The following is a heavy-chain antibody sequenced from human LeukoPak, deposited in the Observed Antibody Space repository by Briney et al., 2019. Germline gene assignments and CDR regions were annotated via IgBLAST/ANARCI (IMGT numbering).Heavy chain of an antibody. CDR2: IRNKANSYTT. Sequence: PGGSLRLSCAASGFTFSDHAMDWVRQPPGKGLQWVGRIRNKANSYTTEYAASVQGRFTVSRDDSMNSLYLQMNSMKTEDTAVYYCTRLVGANDWGQGTLVTVSS. CDR3: TRLVGAND. CDR1: GFTFSDHA. D-gene: IGHD1-26*01. J-gene: IGHJ4*02. V-gene: IGHV3-72*01.